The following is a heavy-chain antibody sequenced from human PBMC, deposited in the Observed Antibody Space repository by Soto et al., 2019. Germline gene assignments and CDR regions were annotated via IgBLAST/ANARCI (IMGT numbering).Heavy chain of an antibody. CDR2: IYYSGST. Sequence: SETLSLTCTVSGGSISSYYWSWIRQPPGKGLEWIGYIYYSGSTNYNPSLKSRVTISVDTSKNQFSLKLSSVTAADTAVYYCARGMYDSSGYYSHWGQGTLVTVSS. CDR1: GGSISSYY. V-gene: IGHV4-59*01. J-gene: IGHJ4*02. D-gene: IGHD3-22*01. CDR3: ARGMYDSSGYYSH.